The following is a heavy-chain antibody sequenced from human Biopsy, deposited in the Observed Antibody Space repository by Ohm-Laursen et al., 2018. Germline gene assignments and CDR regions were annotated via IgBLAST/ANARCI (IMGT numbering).Heavy chain of an antibody. CDR1: GGSIISYY. J-gene: IGHJ5*02. CDR3: ARTPRDSFWSGSYKRGLWFDP. D-gene: IGHD3-3*01. Sequence: SDTLSLTCSVSGGSIISYYWTWIRQPPGKGLEWIGHVYNGGITNHNPSLKSRVTISKDTSKNQFSLQVNSVTAADTAVYYCARTPRDSFWSGSYKRGLWFDPWGQGTLVIVSS. CDR2: VYNGGIT. V-gene: IGHV4-59*07.